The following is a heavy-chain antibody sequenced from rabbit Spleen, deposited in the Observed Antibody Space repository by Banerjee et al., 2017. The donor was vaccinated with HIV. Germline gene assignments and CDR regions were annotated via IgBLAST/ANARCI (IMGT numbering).Heavy chain of an antibody. Sequence: QLVESGGGLVQPGGSLTLSCKASGFDLSRHFMSWVRQTPGKGPEWIGYIDTVIGRTQYASWVNGRFTISSDDAQNTLWLQMKSLTDADTATYFCARGDGYDDDSEKGYFNLWGQGTLVTVS. J-gene: IGHJ4*01. CDR1: GFDLSRHF. D-gene: IGHD2-1*01. CDR2: IDTVIGRT. CDR3: ARGDGYDDDSEKGYFNL. V-gene: IGHV1S7*01.